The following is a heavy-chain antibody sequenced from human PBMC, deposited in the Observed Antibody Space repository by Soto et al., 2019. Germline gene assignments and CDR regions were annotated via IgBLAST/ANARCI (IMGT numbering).Heavy chain of an antibody. CDR3: AYPLVVLNS. J-gene: IGHJ5*02. D-gene: IGHD3-22*01. CDR2: ISYDGSNK. V-gene: IGHV3-30*03. Sequence: GGSLRLSCAASGFTFSSYGMHWVRQAPGKGLEWVAVISYDGSNKYYADLVKGRFTISRDNSKNTLYLQMNSLRAEDTALYYCAYPLVVLNSWGQGTLVTVSS. CDR1: GFTFSSYG.